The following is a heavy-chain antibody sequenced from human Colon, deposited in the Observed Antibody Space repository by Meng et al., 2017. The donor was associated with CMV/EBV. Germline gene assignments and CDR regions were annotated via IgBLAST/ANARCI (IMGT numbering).Heavy chain of an antibody. V-gene: IGHV3-7*04. CDR2: IKADGSET. J-gene: IGHJ4*03. D-gene: IGHD3-16*01. CDR3: VRGHYDGA. Sequence: GESLKISCTVSRFSFSDFWMNWVRQAPGKGLEWVANIKADGSETYYADSVKGRFIISRDNAKNSLYLQMHSLRVEDTAVYFCVRGHYDGAWGHGTLVTVSS. CDR1: RFSFSDFW.